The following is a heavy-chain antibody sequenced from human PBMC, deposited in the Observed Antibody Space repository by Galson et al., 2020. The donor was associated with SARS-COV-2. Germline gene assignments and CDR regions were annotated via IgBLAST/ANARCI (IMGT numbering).Heavy chain of an antibody. CDR2: ISYDGSNK. CDR3: ARDRGYSYGETLLDY. J-gene: IGHJ4*02. CDR1: GFTFSSYG. Sequence: GASLKISCAASGFTFSSYGMHWVRQAPVKGLEWVAVISYDGSNKYYADSVKGRFTISRDNSKNTLYLQMNSLRAEDTAVYYCARDRGYSYGETLLDYWGQGTLVTVSS. V-gene: IGHV3-30*03. D-gene: IGHD5-18*01.